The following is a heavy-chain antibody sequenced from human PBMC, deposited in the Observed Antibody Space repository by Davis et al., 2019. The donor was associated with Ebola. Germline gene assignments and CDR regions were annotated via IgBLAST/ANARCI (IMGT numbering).Heavy chain of an antibody. J-gene: IGHJ4*02. CDR2: IIPILGIA. CDR1: GGTFSSYT. CDR3: AREEYYYDSSGYYHATFDY. D-gene: IGHD3-22*01. Sequence: AASVKVSCKASGGTFSSYTISWVRQASGQGLEWMGRIIPILGIANYAQKFQGRVTITADKSTSTAYMELSSLRSEDTAVYYCAREEYYYDSSGYYHATFDYWGQGTLVTVSS. V-gene: IGHV1-69*04.